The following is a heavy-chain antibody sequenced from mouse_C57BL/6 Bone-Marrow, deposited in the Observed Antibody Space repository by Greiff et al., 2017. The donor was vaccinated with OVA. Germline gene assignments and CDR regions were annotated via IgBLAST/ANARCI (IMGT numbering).Heavy chain of an antibody. CDR1: GYTFTSYW. CDR3: TRNPKGYYAMDY. J-gene: IGHJ4*01. Sequence: VQLQQSGTVLARPGASVKMSCKTSGYTFTSYWMHWVKQRPGQGLEWIGAIYPGNSDTSYNQKFKGKAKLTAVTSASTAYMELSSLTNEDSAGYYCTRNPKGYYAMDYWGQGTSVTVSS. V-gene: IGHV1-5*01. CDR2: IYPGNSDT.